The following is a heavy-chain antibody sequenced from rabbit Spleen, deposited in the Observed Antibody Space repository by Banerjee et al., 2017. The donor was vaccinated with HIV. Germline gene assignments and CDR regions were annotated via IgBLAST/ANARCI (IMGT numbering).Heavy chain of an antibody. D-gene: IGHD4-1*01. V-gene: IGHV1S45*01. J-gene: IGHJ4*01. CDR2: IDAGSTGTT. Sequence: QEQLVESGGGLVQPEGSLTLTYTASGFSFSTIYWIYWVRQAPGKGLEWIACIDAGSTGTTYYANWAKGRFTISKTSSTTVTLQMTSLTAADTATYFCASNHYVGGWDTYWDLWGPGTLVTVS. CDR1: GFSFSTIYW. CDR3: ASNHYVGGWDTYWDL.